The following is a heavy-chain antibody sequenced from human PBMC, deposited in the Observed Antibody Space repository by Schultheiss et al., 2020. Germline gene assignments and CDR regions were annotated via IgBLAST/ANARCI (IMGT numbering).Heavy chain of an antibody. J-gene: IGHJ4*02. CDR3: SRARYPMYYFDY. CDR2: ISYDGSNK. D-gene: IGHD3-9*01. V-gene: IGHV3-30*19. Sequence: GGSLRLSCAASGFTFSSYGMHWVRQAPGKGLEWVAVISYDGSNKYYADSVKGRFTISRDNSKNTLYLQMSSLRPEDTALYYCSRARYPMYYFDYWGQGTLVTVSS. CDR1: GFTFSSYG.